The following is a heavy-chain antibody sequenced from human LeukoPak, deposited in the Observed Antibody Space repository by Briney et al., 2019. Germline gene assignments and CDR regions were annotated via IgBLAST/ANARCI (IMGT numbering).Heavy chain of an antibody. CDR1: GFTFSSYS. D-gene: IGHD3-9*01. Sequence: GGSLRLSCAASGFTFSSYSMNWVRQAPGKGLEWVSYISSSSSTIYYADSVKGRFTISRDNAKNSLYLQMNSLRAEDTAVYYCAKDGPASPKRDILTGSYFDYWGQGTLVTVSS. CDR3: AKDGPASPKRDILTGSYFDY. J-gene: IGHJ4*02. CDR2: ISSSSSTI. V-gene: IGHV3-48*04.